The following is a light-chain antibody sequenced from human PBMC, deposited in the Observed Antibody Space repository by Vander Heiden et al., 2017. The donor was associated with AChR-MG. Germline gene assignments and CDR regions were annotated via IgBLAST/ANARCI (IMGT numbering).Light chain of an antibody. CDR1: SGSVSTSYY. V-gene: IGLV8-61*01. CDR3: VLYMGSGVGV. Sequence: QPVVTQEPSFSVSPGGTVTLTCGLSSGSVSTSYYPSWYQQTPGQAPRTLIYNTNSRSSGVPDRFSGSILGNKAALTITGAQADDESDYYCVLYMGSGVGVFGGGTQLTVL. J-gene: IGLJ7*01. CDR2: NTN.